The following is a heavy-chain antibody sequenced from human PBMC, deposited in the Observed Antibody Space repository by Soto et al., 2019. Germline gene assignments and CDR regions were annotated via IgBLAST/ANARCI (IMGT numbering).Heavy chain of an antibody. CDR1: AFAFSIYW. CDR3: AKHLLHLGRLYCNY. Sequence: VGSLRLSCATSAFAFSIYWVTWVRPAPGKGLEWVANINLGGSDKYDADSVKGRVTISRDDAKASLCLQMNRMRAEDTVVYFCAKHLLHLGRLYCNYWGQGTQVTVSS. D-gene: IGHD2-21*01. CDR2: INLGGSDK. J-gene: IGHJ4*02. V-gene: IGHV3-7*02.